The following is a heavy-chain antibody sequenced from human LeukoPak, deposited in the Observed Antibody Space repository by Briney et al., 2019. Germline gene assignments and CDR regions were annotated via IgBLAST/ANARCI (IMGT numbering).Heavy chain of an antibody. V-gene: IGHV4-61*02. Sequence: SETLSLTCTVSGGSISSSSYYWGWIRQPAGKGLEWIGRIYTSGSTNYNPSLKSRVTMSVDTSKNQFSLKLSSVTAADTAVYYCARATVTGFHFDYWGQGTLVTVSS. D-gene: IGHD4-17*01. CDR3: ARATVTGFHFDY. CDR2: IYTSGST. CDR1: GGSISSSSYY. J-gene: IGHJ4*02.